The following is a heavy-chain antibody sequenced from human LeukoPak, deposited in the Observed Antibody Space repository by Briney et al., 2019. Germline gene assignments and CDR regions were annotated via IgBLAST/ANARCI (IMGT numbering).Heavy chain of an antibody. D-gene: IGHD3-10*01. V-gene: IGHV3-48*01. CDR3: TRSGGVIEDYYGSYFDY. Sequence: GGSLRLSCAASGFIFSSYSMNWVRQAPGKGLEWVSYISSGSSTIYYADSVKGRFTISRDNAKNSLYLQMNSLKTEDTAVYYCTRSGGVIEDYYGSYFDYWGQGTLVTVSS. J-gene: IGHJ4*02. CDR1: GFIFSSYS. CDR2: ISSGSSTI.